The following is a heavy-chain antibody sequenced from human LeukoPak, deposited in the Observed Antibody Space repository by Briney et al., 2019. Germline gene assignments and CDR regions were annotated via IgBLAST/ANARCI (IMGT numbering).Heavy chain of an antibody. V-gene: IGHV3-48*04. J-gene: IGHJ6*04. D-gene: IGHD3-10*02. CDR3: AELGITMIGGV. Sequence: QPGGSLRLSCAASGFTFSSYSMNWVRQAPGKGPEWVSYISSSSGNIYYADSVKGRFTISRDNAKTSLYLQMNSLRAEDTAVYYCAELGITMIGGVWGKGTTVTISS. CDR1: GFTFSSYS. CDR2: ISSSSGNI.